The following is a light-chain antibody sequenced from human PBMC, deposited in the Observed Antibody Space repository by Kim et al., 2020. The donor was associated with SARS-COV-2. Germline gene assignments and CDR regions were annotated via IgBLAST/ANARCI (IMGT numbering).Light chain of an antibody. J-gene: IGLJ1*01. CDR1: SSDVGTYTH. Sequence: GQSITISCTGTSSDVGTYTHVSWYQHHPGKAPKLMIYAVTKRPSGVSHRFSGSKSGNTASLTISGLQGEDEADYYCSSYTSSSTYVFGTGTKVTVL. CDR3: SSYTSSSTYV. CDR2: AVT. V-gene: IGLV2-14*03.